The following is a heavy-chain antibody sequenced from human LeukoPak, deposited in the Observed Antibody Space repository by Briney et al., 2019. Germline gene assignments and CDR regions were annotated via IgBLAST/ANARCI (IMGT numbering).Heavy chain of an antibody. J-gene: IGHJ3*02. D-gene: IGHD5-12*01. CDR1: GFTFSSYA. Sequence: PGRSLRLSCAASGFTFSSYAMNWVRQAPGKGLEWVSSISSSSSYIYYADSVKGRFTISRDNAENSLYLQMNSLRAEDTAVYYCARDGGYSGYEQDDAFDIWGQGTMVTVSS. V-gene: IGHV3-21*01. CDR3: ARDGGYSGYEQDDAFDI. CDR2: ISSSSSYI.